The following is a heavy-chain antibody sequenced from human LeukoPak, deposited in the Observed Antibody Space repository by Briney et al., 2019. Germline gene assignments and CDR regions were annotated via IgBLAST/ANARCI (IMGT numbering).Heavy chain of an antibody. J-gene: IGHJ4*02. V-gene: IGHV3-74*01. Sequence: GGSLRLSCAASGFTFSTYWMHWVRQAPGKGLVWVSRINSDGSRTTYADSVKGRFTISRDNAKNTLYLQMNSLRAEDASVYYCAGGTTMVNFDYWGQGSLVTVSS. CDR1: GFTFSTYW. D-gene: IGHD3-10*01. CDR3: AGGTTMVNFDY. CDR2: INSDGSRT.